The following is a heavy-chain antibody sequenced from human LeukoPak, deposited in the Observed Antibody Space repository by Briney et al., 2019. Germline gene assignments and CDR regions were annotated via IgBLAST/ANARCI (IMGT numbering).Heavy chain of an antibody. CDR1: GGSFSGYY. J-gene: IGHJ4*02. CDR2: INHSGST. D-gene: IGHD2-15*01. CDR3: ASGVAVRDY. V-gene: IGHV4-34*01. Sequence: PSETLSLTCAVYGGSFSGYYWSWIRQPPGKGLEWIGEINHSGSTNYNPSLKSRVTISVDTSKDQFSLKPSSVTAADTAVYYCASGVAVRDYWGQGTLVTVSS.